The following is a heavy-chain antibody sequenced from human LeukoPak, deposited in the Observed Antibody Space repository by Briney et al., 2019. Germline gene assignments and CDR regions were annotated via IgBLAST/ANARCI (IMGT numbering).Heavy chain of an antibody. Sequence: PSETLSLTCTVSGGSISSGSYYWSWIRQPAGKGLEWIGRTYTSGSTNYNPSLKSRVTISVDTSKNQFSLKLSSVTAADTAVYYCASSIAAFFDYWGQGTLVTVSS. CDR1: GGSISSGSYY. CDR3: ASSIAAFFDY. J-gene: IGHJ4*02. CDR2: TYTSGST. D-gene: IGHD6-6*01. V-gene: IGHV4-61*02.